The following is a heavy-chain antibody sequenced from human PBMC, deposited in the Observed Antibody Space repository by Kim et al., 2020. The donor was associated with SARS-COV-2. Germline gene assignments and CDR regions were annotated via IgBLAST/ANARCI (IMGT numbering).Heavy chain of an antibody. J-gene: IGHJ4*02. CDR1: GFTFSSHA. Sequence: GGSLRLSCAASGFTFSSHAMAWVRQAPGKGLDWVSSISESGDYTYYADSVKGRFTISRDNSTNTLYLQMNSLRADEDTAVYYCARTPAGFDLWGQGTLVAVSS. V-gene: IGHV3-23*01. CDR3: ARTPAGFDL. CDR2: ISESGDYT. D-gene: IGHD1-1*01.